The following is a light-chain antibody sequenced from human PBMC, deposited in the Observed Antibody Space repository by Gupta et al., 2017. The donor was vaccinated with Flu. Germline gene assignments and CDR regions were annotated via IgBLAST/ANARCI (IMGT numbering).Light chain of an antibody. V-gene: IGKV3-20*01. Sequence: EIVLTQSPGTLSLSPGERATLSCRASQSVSSSYLACHQQKPGQAPRLLIYGASSRATGIPDRFSGSASGADFTLTISMLDPEDFAVYYCQQYGGSPYTFGQGTKMEIK. CDR3: QQYGGSPYT. CDR2: GAS. J-gene: IGKJ2*01. CDR1: QSVSSSY.